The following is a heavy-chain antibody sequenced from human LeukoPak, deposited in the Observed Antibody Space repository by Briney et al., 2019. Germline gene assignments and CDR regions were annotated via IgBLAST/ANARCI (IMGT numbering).Heavy chain of an antibody. CDR3: ARADTAMDYYYYYMDV. V-gene: IGHV3-48*03. D-gene: IGHD5-18*01. CDR1: GFTFSSSA. Sequence: GGSLRLSCAASGFTFSSSAMSWVRQAPGKGLEWVSYISSSGSTIYYADSVKGRFTISRDNAKNSLYLQMNSLRAEDTAVYYCARADTAMDYYYYYMDVWGKGTTVTISS. J-gene: IGHJ6*03. CDR2: ISSSGSTI.